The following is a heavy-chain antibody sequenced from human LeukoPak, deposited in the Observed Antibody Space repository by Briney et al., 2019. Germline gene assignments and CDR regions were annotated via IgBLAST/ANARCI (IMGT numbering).Heavy chain of an antibody. CDR3: ARDRVGATDYFDY. D-gene: IGHD1-26*01. V-gene: IGHV3-23*01. CDR1: GFTFSNYP. CDR2: ISESGDVT. J-gene: IGHJ4*02. Sequence: GGSLRLSCEASGFTFSNYPMSWVRQAPGRGLEWVSVISESGDVTHYADAMKGRFTISRDNAKNTLNLQMNSLRAEDTAIYYCARDRVGATDYFDYWGQGTLVTVSS.